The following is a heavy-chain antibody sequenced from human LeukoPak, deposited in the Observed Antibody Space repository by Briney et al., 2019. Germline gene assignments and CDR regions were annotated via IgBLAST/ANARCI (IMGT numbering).Heavy chain of an antibody. CDR3: ARGIGFMVADY. Sequence: PSETLSLTCAVYGGSFSGYYWSWIRQPPGKGLEWIGEINHSGSTNYNPSLKSRVTISIDTSKNQFSLKLSSVTAADTAVYYCARGIGFMVADYWGQGTLVTVSS. CDR1: GGSFSGYY. D-gene: IGHD3-10*01. CDR2: INHSGST. J-gene: IGHJ4*02. V-gene: IGHV4-34*01.